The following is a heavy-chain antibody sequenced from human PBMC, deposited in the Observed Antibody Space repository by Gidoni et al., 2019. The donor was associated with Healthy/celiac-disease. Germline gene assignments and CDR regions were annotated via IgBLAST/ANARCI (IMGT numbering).Heavy chain of an antibody. CDR2: IYYSGST. Sequence: QVQLQESGPGLVKPSLTLSLTCTVSGGSLSSGGYYWSWRRQHPGKGLEWIGYIYYSGSTYYNPSLKSRVTISVDTSKNQFSLKLSSVTAADTAVYYCASAPGGVTYYYDSSGYYFDYWGQGTLVTVSS. CDR1: GGSLSSGGYY. D-gene: IGHD3-22*01. CDR3: ASAPGGVTYYYDSSGYYFDY. V-gene: IGHV4-31*03. J-gene: IGHJ4*02.